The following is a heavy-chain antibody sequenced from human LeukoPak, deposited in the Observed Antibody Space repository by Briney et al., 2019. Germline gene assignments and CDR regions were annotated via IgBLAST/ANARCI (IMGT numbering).Heavy chain of an antibody. CDR2: INHSGST. CDR1: GGSFSGYY. D-gene: IGHD1-14*01. Sequence: SETLSLTCAVYGGSFSGYYWSWIRQPPGKGLEWIGEINHSGSTNYNPSLKSRVTISVDTSKNQFSLKLSSVTAADAAVYYCARDRRRELVHAFDLWGRGTMVTVSS. V-gene: IGHV4-34*01. CDR3: ARDRRRELVHAFDL. J-gene: IGHJ3*01.